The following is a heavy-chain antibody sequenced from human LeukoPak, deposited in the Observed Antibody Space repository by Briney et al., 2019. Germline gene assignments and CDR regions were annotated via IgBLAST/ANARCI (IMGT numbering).Heavy chain of an antibody. Sequence: GGSLRLSCAASGFTFSSYAMHWVRQAPGKGLEWVAVISYDGSNKYYADSVKGRFTISRDNSKNTPYLRMNSLRAEDTAVYYCARLYSSSGRVDYWGQGTLVTVSS. D-gene: IGHD6-6*01. CDR2: ISYDGSNK. V-gene: IGHV3-30-3*01. CDR3: ARLYSSSGRVDY. CDR1: GFTFSSYA. J-gene: IGHJ4*02.